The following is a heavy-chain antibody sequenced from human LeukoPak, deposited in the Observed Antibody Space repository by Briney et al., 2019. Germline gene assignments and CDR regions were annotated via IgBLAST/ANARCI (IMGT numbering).Heavy chain of an antibody. CDR1: GGSFSGYY. CDR3: ARRGERSKGYVDV. V-gene: IGHV4-34*01. D-gene: IGHD1-26*01. J-gene: IGHJ6*03. CDR2: INHSGST. Sequence: PSETLSLTCAVYGGSFSGYYWSWIRQPPGKGLEWIGEINHSGSTNYNPSLKSRVTISVDTSKNQFSLKLSSVTAADTAVYYCARRGERSKGYVDVWGKGTTVTVSS.